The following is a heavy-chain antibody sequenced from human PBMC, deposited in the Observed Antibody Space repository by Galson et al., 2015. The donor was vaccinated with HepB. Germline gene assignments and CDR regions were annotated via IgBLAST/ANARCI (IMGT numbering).Heavy chain of an antibody. Sequence: QSGAEVKKPGESLKISCKGSGYSFTSYWIGWVRQMPGKGLEWMGIIYPGDSDTRYSPSFQGQVTISADKSISTAYLQWSSLKASDTAMYYCARGLRYFDWLSPVFDYWGQGTLVTVSS. CDR2: IYPGDSDT. V-gene: IGHV5-51*03. J-gene: IGHJ4*02. CDR1: GYSFTSYW. CDR3: ARGLRYFDWLSPVFDY. D-gene: IGHD3-9*01.